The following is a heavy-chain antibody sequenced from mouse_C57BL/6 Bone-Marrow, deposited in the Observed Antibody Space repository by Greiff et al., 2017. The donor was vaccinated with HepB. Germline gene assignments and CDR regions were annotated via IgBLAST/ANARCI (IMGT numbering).Heavy chain of an antibody. D-gene: IGHD2-1*01. CDR2: IWSGGST. V-gene: IGHV2-2*01. CDR3: ASYGNTWFAY. J-gene: IGHJ3*01. Sequence: VKLMESGPGLVQPSQCLSITCTVSGFSFTSYGIHWVRQSPGKGLEWLGVIWSGGSTDYNAAFISRLSISKDNSKSQVFFKMNSLQADYTAIYYCASYGNTWFAYWGQGTLVTVSA. CDR1: GFSFTSYG.